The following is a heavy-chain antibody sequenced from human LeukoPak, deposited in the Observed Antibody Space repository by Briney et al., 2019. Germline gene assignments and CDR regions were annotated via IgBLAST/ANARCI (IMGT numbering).Heavy chain of an antibody. Sequence: QSGGSLRLSCAASGFSFSDYAMNWVRQAPGKGLEWVSSISGSGGMTNYADSVKGRFTISRDTSKNTLYLQMDSLRAEDTAIYFCAKWGIVVVPAAISPGANDYWGQGTLVTVSS. J-gene: IGHJ4*02. V-gene: IGHV3-23*01. CDR3: AKWGIVVVPAAISPGANDY. CDR2: ISGSGGMT. CDR1: GFSFSDYA. D-gene: IGHD2-2*01.